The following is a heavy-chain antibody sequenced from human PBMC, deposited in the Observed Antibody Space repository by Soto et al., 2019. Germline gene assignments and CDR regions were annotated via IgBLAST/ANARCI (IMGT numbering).Heavy chain of an antibody. CDR1: GFTLSSYG. D-gene: IGHD3-16*01. J-gene: IGHJ4*02. V-gene: IGHV3-23*01. CDR2: MSGSGGRT. CDR3: ANAQDDHGGAGVDY. Sequence: EVQLLDSGGGLAQPGGSLRLSCAASGFTLSSYGMSWVRQAPGKGLEWVSGMSGSGGRTYYVDSVKGRFTISRDNSENTMYLQMKSLRAEDAGLHHCANAQDDHGGAGVDYWGPGALVTVSS.